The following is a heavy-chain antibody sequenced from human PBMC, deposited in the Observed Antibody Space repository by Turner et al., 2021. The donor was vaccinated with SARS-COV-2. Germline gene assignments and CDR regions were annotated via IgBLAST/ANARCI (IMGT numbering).Heavy chain of an antibody. D-gene: IGHD2-2*01. CDR1: GYTFTNYY. J-gene: IGHJ4*02. Sequence: QVQLVQSGAEVEMPGASVKVSCKASGYTFTNYYIHWVRQAPGQGLEWMGIINPSGGSTTYAQKFQGRVTMTRDTSTSTFYMELSSLRSEDTAVYYCTRDVTFCSSASCPFDYWGQGTLVTVSS. V-gene: IGHV1-46*03. CDR3: TRDVTFCSSASCPFDY. CDR2: INPSGGST.